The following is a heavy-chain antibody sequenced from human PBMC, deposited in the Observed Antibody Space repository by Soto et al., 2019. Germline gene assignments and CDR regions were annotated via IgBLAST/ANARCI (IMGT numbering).Heavy chain of an antibody. D-gene: IGHD3-9*01. Sequence: QVQLVQSGSEVRKPGASVKVSCQASGYTFTALYMNWVRQAPGQGLEWMGWVNPNTGLTKYAQKFQGRVIMTRDTSINTAYMELSGLTSDDPAVYYCTTLRLDPWGQGTLVTVSS. CDR2: VNPNTGLT. CDR3: TTLRLDP. V-gene: IGHV1-2*02. CDR1: GYTFTALY. J-gene: IGHJ5*02.